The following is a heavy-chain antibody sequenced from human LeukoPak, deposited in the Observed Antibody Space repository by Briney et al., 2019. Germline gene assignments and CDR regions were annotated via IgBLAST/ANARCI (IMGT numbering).Heavy chain of an antibody. V-gene: IGHV3-30*18. Sequence: GGSLRLSCAASGFLFSSYDMHRVRQAPGKGLEWVAVISFNGNNQYYGESVKGRFTISRDNSKNTLDLLMNSLRDEDSAIYYCAKGVVPFCGGDCFSRTGLGYWGQGAQVTVSS. CDR1: GFLFSSYD. CDR3: AKGVVPFCGGDCFSRTGLGY. D-gene: IGHD2-21*02. J-gene: IGHJ4*02. CDR2: ISFNGNNQ.